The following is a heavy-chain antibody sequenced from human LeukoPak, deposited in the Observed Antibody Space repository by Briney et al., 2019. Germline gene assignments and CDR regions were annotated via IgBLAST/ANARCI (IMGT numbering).Heavy chain of an antibody. J-gene: IGHJ4*02. CDR3: ARELVEIAAAATDY. D-gene: IGHD6-13*01. V-gene: IGHV3-21*01. CDR2: ISSSSSYI. Sequence: GGSLTLSCAASGFTFSRYSMNWVRQAPGKGLEWVSSISSSSSYIYYADSVKGRFTISRDNAKNSLYLQMNSLRVEDTAVYYCARELVEIAAAATDYWGQGTLVTVSS. CDR1: GFTFSRYS.